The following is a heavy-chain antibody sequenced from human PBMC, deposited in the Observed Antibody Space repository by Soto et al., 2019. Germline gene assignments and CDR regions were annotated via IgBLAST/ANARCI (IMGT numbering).Heavy chain of an antibody. V-gene: IGHV1-18*01. CDR3: ARAPELPYHYDSSSYYYPY. J-gene: IGHJ4*02. D-gene: IGHD3-22*01. Sequence: ASVEVSCKASGYTFTSYGISWVRQAPGQGLEWMGWISAYNGNTNYAQKLQGRVTMTTDTSTSTAYMELRSLRSDDTAVYYCARAPELPYHYDSSSYYYPYWGKGTLVTVSS. CDR2: ISAYNGNT. CDR1: GYTFTSYG.